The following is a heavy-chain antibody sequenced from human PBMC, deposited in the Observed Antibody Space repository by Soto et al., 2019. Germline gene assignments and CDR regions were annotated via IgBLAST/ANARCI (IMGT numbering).Heavy chain of an antibody. CDR1: GYTFTSYG. D-gene: IGHD5-12*01. CDR3: ATDSGYDFPFLTTNYYYYGMDV. CDR2: ISAYNGNT. J-gene: IGHJ6*02. Sequence: ASVKVSCKASGYTFTSYGISWVRQAPGQGLEWMGWISAYNGNTNYAQKLQGRVTMTTDTSTSTAYMELRSLRSDDTAVYYCATDSGYDFPFLTTNYYYYGMDVWGQGTTVTVSS. V-gene: IGHV1-18*01.